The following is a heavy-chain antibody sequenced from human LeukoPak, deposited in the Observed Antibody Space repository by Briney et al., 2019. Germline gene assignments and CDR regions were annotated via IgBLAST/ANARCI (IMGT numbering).Heavy chain of an antibody. CDR2: INHSGST. V-gene: IGHV4-34*01. J-gene: IGHJ5*02. CDR3: ARGPLADRADNWFDP. D-gene: IGHD1-1*01. Sequence: PSETLSLTCAVYGGSFSGYYWSWIRQPPGKGLEWIGEINHSGSTNYNPSLKSRVTISVDTSKNQFSLKLSSGTAADTVVYYCARGPLADRADNWFDPWGQGTLVTVSS. CDR1: GGSFSGYY.